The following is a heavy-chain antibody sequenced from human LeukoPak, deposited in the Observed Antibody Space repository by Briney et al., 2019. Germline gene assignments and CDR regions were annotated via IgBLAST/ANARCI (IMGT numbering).Heavy chain of an antibody. CDR2: ISGSGGST. D-gene: IGHD6-19*01. CDR3: AKASSSGWHYFDN. Sequence: GGSLRLSCVASGFTFSTYAMTWVRQAPGKGLEWVSGISGSGGSTYYAASVKGRFTISGDNFKNTLYLQMNSLRGDDTAVYYCAKASSSGWHYFDNWGQGTVITVSS. J-gene: IGHJ4*02. CDR1: GFTFSTYA. V-gene: IGHV3-23*01.